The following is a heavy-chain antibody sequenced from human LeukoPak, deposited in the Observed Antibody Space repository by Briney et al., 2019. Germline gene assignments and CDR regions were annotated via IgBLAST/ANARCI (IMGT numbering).Heavy chain of an antibody. CDR1: GGSFSGNY. J-gene: IGHJ4*02. CDR3: ARVPDFIARPCDS. CDR2: SSPTGDIT. Sequence: ETSETLSLTCAVYGGSFSGNYWTLIRQTPGRGLEWIGESSPTGDITGYNPSLRGRATISVDSSKKQFSLKLTSVPAADTGVYYCARVPDFIARPCDSWGRGTLVTVSS. V-gene: IGHV4-34*01. D-gene: IGHD2-21*01.